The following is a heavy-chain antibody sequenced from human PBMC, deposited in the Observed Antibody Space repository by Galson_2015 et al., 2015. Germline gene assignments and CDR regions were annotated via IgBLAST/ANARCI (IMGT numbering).Heavy chain of an antibody. J-gene: IGHJ5*02. Sequence: SLRLSCAVSGFTFTSYAMSWVRQAPGKGLEWVSAISPIGDYIYYTDSVKGRFTNSRDNSRNTLHLQMSGLRAEDTAVYYCVRQNGERPIGVATSFDPWGQGTLVTVSS. CDR2: ISPIGDYI. V-gene: IGHV3-23*01. D-gene: IGHD6-19*01. CDR3: VRQNGERPIGVATSFDP. CDR1: GFTFTSYA.